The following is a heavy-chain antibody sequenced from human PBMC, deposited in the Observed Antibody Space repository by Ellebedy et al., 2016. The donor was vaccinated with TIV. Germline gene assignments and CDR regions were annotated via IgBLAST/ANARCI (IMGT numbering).Heavy chain of an antibody. Sequence: GESLKISCAASGFTFSSYWMHWVRQAPGKGLVWVSRINRDGSITSYADSVKGRFTVSRDNARNTLYLQMNSLRGEDTAVYYCIRIGISGNSLTGDNWGQGALVTVSS. D-gene: IGHD5-12*01. CDR3: IRIGISGNSLTGDN. CDR2: INRDGSIT. V-gene: IGHV3-74*01. J-gene: IGHJ4*02. CDR1: GFTFSSYW.